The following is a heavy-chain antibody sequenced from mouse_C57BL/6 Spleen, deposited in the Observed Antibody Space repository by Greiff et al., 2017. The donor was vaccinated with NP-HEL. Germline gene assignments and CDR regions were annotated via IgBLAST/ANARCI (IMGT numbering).Heavy chain of an antibody. CDR3: ARSDYYDGYYAMDY. J-gene: IGHJ4*01. D-gene: IGHD2-4*01. V-gene: IGHV14-3*01. CDR1: GFNIKNTY. Sequence: VQLKESVAELVRPGASVKLSCTASGFNIKNTYMHWVKQRPEQGLEWIGRIDPATGNTKYAPKFQGKATITADTSSNTAYLQLSSLTSEDTAIYYCARSDYYDGYYAMDYWGQGTSVTVSS. CDR2: IDPATGNT.